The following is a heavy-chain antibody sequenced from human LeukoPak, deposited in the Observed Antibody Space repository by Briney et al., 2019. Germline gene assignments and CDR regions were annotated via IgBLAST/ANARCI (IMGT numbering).Heavy chain of an antibody. CDR1: GGSISSYY. CDR2: VYYTGST. CDR3: ARVFRGPGWYFDL. J-gene: IGHJ2*01. D-gene: IGHD3-10*01. Sequence: SETLSLTCTVFGGSISSYYWSWIRQPPGKGLEWIGYVYYTGSTNYNPSLNSRVTMSIDTSKNQFSLKMTSVTAADTAIYYCARVFRGPGWYFDLWGRGALVTVSS. V-gene: IGHV4-59*01.